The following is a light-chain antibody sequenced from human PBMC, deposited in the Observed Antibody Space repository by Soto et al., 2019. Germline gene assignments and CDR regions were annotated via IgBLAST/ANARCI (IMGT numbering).Light chain of an antibody. CDR1: QSLFSY. Sequence: EIVLTQAPAPLSFSPREKDTLSCRASQSLFSYLAWFQQKPGQAPRLLIYDASNRATGIPARFSGSGSGTDFTLTISSLEPEDFAVYYCQQRRNLPWTFGPGTKVDIK. CDR2: DAS. V-gene: IGKV3-11*01. J-gene: IGKJ3*01. CDR3: QQRRNLPWT.